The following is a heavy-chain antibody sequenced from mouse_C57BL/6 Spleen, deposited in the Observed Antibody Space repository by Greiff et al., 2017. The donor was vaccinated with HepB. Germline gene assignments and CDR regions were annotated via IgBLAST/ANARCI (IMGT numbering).Heavy chain of an antibody. CDR1: GYSFTGYF. J-gene: IGHJ4*01. Sequence: VQLQQSGPELVKPGDSVKISCKASGYSFTGYFMNWVMQSHGKSLEWIGRINPYNGDTFYNQKFKGKATLTVDKSSSTAHMELRSLTSEDSAVYYWARREPPKAMDYWGQGTSVTVSS. CDR3: ARREPPKAMDY. V-gene: IGHV1-20*01. CDR2: INPYNGDT.